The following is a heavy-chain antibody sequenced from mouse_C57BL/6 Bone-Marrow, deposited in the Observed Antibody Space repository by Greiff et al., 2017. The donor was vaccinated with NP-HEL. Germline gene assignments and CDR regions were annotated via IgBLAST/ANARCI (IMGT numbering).Heavy chain of an antibody. V-gene: IGHV5-12*01. CDR3: ARRGYYGQGYFDV. D-gene: IGHD1-1*01. Sequence: DVKLVESGGGLVQPGGSLKLSCAASGFTFSDYYMYWVRQTPEKRLEWVAYISNGGGSTYYPDTVKGRFTISRDNAKNTLYLQMSRLKSEDTAMYYCARRGYYGQGYFDVWGTGTTVTVSS. J-gene: IGHJ1*03. CDR2: ISNGGGST. CDR1: GFTFSDYY.